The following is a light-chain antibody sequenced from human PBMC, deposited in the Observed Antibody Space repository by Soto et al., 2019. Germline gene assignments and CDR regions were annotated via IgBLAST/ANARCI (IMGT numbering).Light chain of an antibody. V-gene: IGKV3-15*01. CDR2: GAS. CDR1: QRVSSN. J-gene: IGKJ1*01. Sequence: EIVMTQSPATLSVSPGERATLSCRASQRVSSNLAWYQQKPGRAPRLLIYGASTRVTGVPARFSGSGSGTEFTLTISSLQSEDFAVYYCQQYNNWPPWAFCQGTKVAIK. CDR3: QQYNNWPPWA.